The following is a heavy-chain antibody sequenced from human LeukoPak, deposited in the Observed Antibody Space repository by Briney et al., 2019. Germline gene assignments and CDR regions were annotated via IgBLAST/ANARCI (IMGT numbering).Heavy chain of an antibody. V-gene: IGHV3-30-3*01. CDR2: ISYDGSNK. J-gene: IGHJ6*02. CDR3: ASLLRFLEWLSKDYGMDV. D-gene: IGHD3-3*01. Sequence: GGSLTLSCAASGFTFSSYAMHWVRQAPGKGLEWVAVISYDGSNKYYADSVKGRFTISRDNSKNTMYMQMNSLRAEDTAVYYCASLLRFLEWLSKDYGMDVWGQGTTVTVSS. CDR1: GFTFSSYA.